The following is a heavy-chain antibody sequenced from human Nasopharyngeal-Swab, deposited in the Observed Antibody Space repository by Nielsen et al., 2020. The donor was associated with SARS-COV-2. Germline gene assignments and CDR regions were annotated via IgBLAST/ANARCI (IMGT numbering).Heavy chain of an antibody. Sequence: ASVKVSCKVSGYTLSELSMHWVRQAPGKGLEWMGGFDLEDGERMYAQKLQGRVTMTEDTSTDTAYMELSSLNSQDTALYYCTTWYSGDPDYWGQGTLVTVSS. V-gene: IGHV1-24*01. J-gene: IGHJ4*02. CDR2: FDLEDGER. CDR3: TTWYSGDPDY. D-gene: IGHD7-27*01. CDR1: GYTLSELS.